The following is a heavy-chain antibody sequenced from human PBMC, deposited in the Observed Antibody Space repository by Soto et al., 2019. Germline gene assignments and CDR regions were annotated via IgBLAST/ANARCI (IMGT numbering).Heavy chain of an antibody. V-gene: IGHV4-59*01. D-gene: IGHD3-22*01. CDR3: ARGGATYFSDTGGYYRFDS. J-gene: IGHJ4*02. CDR1: GGSISGYY. Sequence: PSETLSLTCAVSGGSISGYYWSWIRQPPGKGLEWIGYIHSSGITNYNPSLNSRITISVDTSKNQFSLNLTSVTAADTAVYYCARGGATYFSDTGGYYRFDSWGQGTLVTVSS. CDR2: IHSSGIT.